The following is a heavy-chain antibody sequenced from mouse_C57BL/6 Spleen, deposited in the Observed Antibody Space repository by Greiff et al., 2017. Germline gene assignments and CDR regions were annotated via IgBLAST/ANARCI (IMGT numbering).Heavy chain of an antibody. V-gene: IGHV1-15*01. J-gene: IGHJ4*01. D-gene: IGHD1-3*01. Sequence: VQLQQSGAELVRPGASVTLSCKASGYTFTDYELHWVKQTPVHGLEWIGAIDPETGGTAYNQKFKGKAILTADKSSSTAYMGLRSLTSEDSAVYCCTSYIDAMGGGGQGASVTVSS. CDR1: GYTFTDYE. CDR2: IDPETGGT. CDR3: TSYIDAMGG.